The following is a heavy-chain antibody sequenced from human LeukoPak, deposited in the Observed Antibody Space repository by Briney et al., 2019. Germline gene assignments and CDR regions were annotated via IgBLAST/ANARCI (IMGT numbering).Heavy chain of an antibody. Sequence: PSETLSLTCTVSGDSLKSIASFWGWVRPPPGTGREWIGSIRYSGPTYYNPSLKSRVAIPVDTSKNQFSLKLSSVTAADTAVYYCVRHEEEDGYNAKTFDYGGQGTLGTV. CDR1: GDSLKSIASF. CDR2: IRYSGPT. CDR3: VRHEEEDGYNAKTFDY. J-gene: IGHJ4*02. V-gene: IGHV4-39*01. D-gene: IGHD5-24*01.